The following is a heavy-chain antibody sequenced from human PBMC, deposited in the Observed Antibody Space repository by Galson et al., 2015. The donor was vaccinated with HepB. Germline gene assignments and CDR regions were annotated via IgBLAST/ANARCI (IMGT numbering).Heavy chain of an antibody. J-gene: IGHJ6*02. D-gene: IGHD6-19*01. CDR1: GGSISSYY. V-gene: IGHV4-59*08. CDR2: IYYSGST. Sequence: SETLSLTCTVSGGSISSYYWSWIRQPPGKGLEWIGYIYYSGSTNYNPSLKSRVTISVDTSKNQFSLKLSSVTAADTAVYYCARHADRYSSGWFVYGMDVWGQGTTVTVSS. CDR3: ARHADRYSSGWFVYGMDV.